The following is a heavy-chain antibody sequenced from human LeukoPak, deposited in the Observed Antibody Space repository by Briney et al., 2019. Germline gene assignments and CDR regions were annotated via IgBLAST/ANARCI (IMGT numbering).Heavy chain of an antibody. J-gene: IGHJ6*02. CDR2: INHSGST. V-gene: IGHV4-34*01. D-gene: IGHD2-2*02. CDR1: GGSFSGYY. CDR3: ARGIVVVPAAILRVNYYYGMDV. Sequence: KPSETLSLTCAVYGGSFSGYYWSWIRQPPGKGLEWIGEINHSGSTNYSPSLKSRVTISVDTSKNQFSLKLSSVTAADTAVYYCARGIVVVPAAILRVNYYYGMDVWGQGTTVTVSS.